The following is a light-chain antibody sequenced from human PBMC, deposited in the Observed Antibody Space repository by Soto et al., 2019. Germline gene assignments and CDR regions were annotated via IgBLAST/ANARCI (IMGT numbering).Light chain of an antibody. V-gene: IGKV3-15*01. CDR1: QSVSSN. J-gene: IGKJ1*01. CDR2: GAS. Sequence: EIVMTQSPATLSVSPRERATLSCRASQSVSSNLAWYQQKPGQAPRLLIYGASTRATGIPARFSGSGSGTEFTLTISSLQSEDFAVYYCQQYNNGPPGTFGQGTKVEIK. CDR3: QQYNNGPPGT.